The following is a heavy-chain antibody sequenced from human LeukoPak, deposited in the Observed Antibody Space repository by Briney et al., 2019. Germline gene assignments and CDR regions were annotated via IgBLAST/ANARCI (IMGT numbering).Heavy chain of an antibody. CDR2: INPNSGGT. CDR3: ASDSSGYYAHFDY. J-gene: IGHJ4*02. V-gene: IGHV1-2*02. D-gene: IGHD3-22*01. CDR1: GYTFTGYY. Sequence: RASVKVSCKASGYTFTGYYMHWVRQAPGQGLEWMGWINPNSGGTNYAQKFQGRVTMTRDTSISTAYMELSRLRSDETAVYYCASDSSGYYAHFDYWGQGTLVTVSS.